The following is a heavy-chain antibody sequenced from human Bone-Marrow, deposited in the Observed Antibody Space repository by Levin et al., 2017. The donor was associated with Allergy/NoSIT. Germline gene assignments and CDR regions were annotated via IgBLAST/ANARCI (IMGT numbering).Heavy chain of an antibody. D-gene: IGHD6-19*01. Sequence: GGSLRLSCAASGFPFSTFAMSWVRQAPGKGLEWVSGISGSGSDTFYADFGKGRVTISRDNSKNTVDLRLNALRADDTAVYYCAASSGWGLFEYWGQGTLVTVS. CDR3: AASSGWGLFEY. J-gene: IGHJ4*02. CDR1: GFPFSTFA. V-gene: IGHV3-23*01. CDR2: ISGSGSDT.